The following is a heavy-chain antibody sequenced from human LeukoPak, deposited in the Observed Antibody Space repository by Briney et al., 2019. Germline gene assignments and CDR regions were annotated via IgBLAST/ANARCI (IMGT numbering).Heavy chain of an antibody. CDR2: IYYSGST. J-gene: IGHJ6*02. Sequence: SETLSLTCTVSGDSISSYYWSWIRQPPGKGLEWIGYIYYSGSTKYNPSLKSRVTISVDTSKSQFSLILSSVTAADTAMYYCARHPGGVVGASFYYGMDTWGQGTTVTVSS. CDR3: ARHPGGVVGASFYYGMDT. V-gene: IGHV4-59*08. CDR1: GDSISSYY. D-gene: IGHD2-15*01.